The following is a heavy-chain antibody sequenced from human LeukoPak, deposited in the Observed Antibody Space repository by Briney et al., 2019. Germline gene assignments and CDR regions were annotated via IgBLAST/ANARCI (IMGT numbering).Heavy chain of an antibody. CDR3: AKEGSGTYRNFDY. CDR1: GYSFTGYH. V-gene: IGHV1-2*02. J-gene: IGHJ4*02. Sequence: ASVKVSCKASGYSFTGYHMHWVRQAPGQGLEWIEWINPYSGGTNYAQKFQGRVSMTRDTSISTAYMELNRLRSDETAVYYCAKEGSGTYRNFDYWGQGTLVTVSS. D-gene: IGHD1-26*01. CDR2: INPYSGGT.